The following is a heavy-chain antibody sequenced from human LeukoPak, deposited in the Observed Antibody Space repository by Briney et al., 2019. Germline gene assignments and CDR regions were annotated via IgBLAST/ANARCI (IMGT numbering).Heavy chain of an antibody. D-gene: IGHD6-19*01. CDR2: IYYSGST. V-gene: IGHV4-39*01. CDR1: GGSIGSSSYY. Sequence: SETLSLTCTVSGGSIGSSSYYWGWIRQPPGKGLEWIGSIYYSGSTYYNPSLKSRVTISVDTSKNQFSLKLSSVTAADAAVYYCARIEQWLVGYFDYWGQGTLVTVSS. CDR3: ARIEQWLVGYFDY. J-gene: IGHJ4*02.